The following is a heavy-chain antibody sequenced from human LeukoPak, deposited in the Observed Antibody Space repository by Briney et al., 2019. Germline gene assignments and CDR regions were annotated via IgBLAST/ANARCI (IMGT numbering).Heavy chain of an antibody. J-gene: IGHJ4*02. D-gene: IGHD1-26*01. V-gene: IGHV3-21*01. CDR3: ARGSGSYRKPFDY. CDR2: ISSSGSYI. Sequence: SGGSLRLSCAASAFTFSSYSMNWVRQAPGKGLEWVSSISSSGSYIYYADSVKGRFTISRDNAKNSLYLQMNSLRAEDTAVYYCARGSGSYRKPFDYWGQGTLVTVSS. CDR1: AFTFSSYS.